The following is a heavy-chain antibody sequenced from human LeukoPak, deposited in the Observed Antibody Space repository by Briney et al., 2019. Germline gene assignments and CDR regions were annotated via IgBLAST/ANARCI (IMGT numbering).Heavy chain of an antibody. CDR1: GASVSSFY. D-gene: IGHD5-18*01. Sequence: SETLSLTCTVSGASVSSFYWSWIRQPPGKGLEWIGYISYSGSANYNPSLKTRVTISADTSKNQFSLRLSSVTAADTAVYYCARDRQXXXXXXXWF. J-gene: IGHJ5*01. V-gene: IGHV4-59*02. CDR2: ISYSGSA. CDR3: ARDRQXXXXXXXWF.